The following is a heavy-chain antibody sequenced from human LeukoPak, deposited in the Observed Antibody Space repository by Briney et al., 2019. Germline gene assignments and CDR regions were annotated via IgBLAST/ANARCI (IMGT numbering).Heavy chain of an antibody. CDR3: ARIRTMYSSSWYSDY. V-gene: IGHV1-18*01. D-gene: IGHD6-13*01. CDR2: ISAYNGNT. J-gene: IGHJ4*02. CDR1: GYTFTSYG. Sequence: ASVEVSCKASGYTFTSYGISWVRQAPGQGLEWMGWISAYNGNTNYAQKLQGRVTMTTDTSTSTAYMELRSLRSDDTAVYYCARIRTMYSSSWYSDYWGQGTLVTVSS.